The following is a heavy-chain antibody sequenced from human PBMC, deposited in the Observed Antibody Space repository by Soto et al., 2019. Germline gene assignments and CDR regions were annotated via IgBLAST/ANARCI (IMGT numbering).Heavy chain of an antibody. V-gene: IGHV1-2*02. Sequence: QVQLVQSGAEVKKPGASVKVSCRAYGYTFTANYIHWVRQAPGQGLERMGLMNTRTGGTMYGERLQGRVTMTSDTYISTAYMELRTVRSDDTDKYYCTRGTSTSCFDPWGQGTLVTI. J-gene: IGHJ5*02. CDR1: GYTFTANY. D-gene: IGHD2-2*01. CDR3: TRGTSTSCFDP. CDR2: MNTRTGGT.